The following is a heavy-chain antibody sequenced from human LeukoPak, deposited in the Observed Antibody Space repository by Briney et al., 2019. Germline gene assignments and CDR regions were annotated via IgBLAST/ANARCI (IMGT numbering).Heavy chain of an antibody. J-gene: IGHJ5*02. D-gene: IGHD1-26*01. CDR1: GGSLSGYY. CDR3: ARSRIGWFDP. V-gene: IGHV4-34*01. CDR2: INHSGST. Sequence: SETLSLTCAAYGGSLSGYYWSWIRQPPGKGLEWIGEINHSGSTNYNPSLKSRVTISVDTSKNQFSLKLNSLTAADTAVYYCARSRIGWFDPWGQGTLVPVPS.